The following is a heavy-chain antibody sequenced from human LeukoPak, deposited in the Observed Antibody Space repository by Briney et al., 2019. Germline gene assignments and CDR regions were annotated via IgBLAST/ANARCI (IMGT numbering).Heavy chain of an antibody. CDR3: ARGSGGVYYYYYYMDV. Sequence: ASLKVSCKASGYTFTRYYMHWVPQAPGQGPEWRGWSNPNSGGINYAQKFQGRVTMTRDTSISTAYMELSRLRSDDTAVYYCARGSGGVYYYYYYMDVWGKGTTVTVSS. V-gene: IGHV1-2*02. CDR2: SNPNSGGI. CDR1: GYTFTRYY. J-gene: IGHJ6*03. D-gene: IGHD6-25*01.